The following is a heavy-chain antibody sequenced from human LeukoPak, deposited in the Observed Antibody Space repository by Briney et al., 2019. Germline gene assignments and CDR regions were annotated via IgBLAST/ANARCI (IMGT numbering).Heavy chain of an antibody. CDR3: ARGLDNVVVPAAAAFDY. Sequence: SETLSLTCAVYGGSFSGYYWSWIRQPPGKGLEWIGEINHSGSTNYNPSLKSRVTISVDTSKNQFSLKLSSVTAADTAVYYCARGLDNVVVPAAAAFDYWGQGTLVTVSS. D-gene: IGHD2-2*01. CDR1: GGSFSGYY. CDR2: INHSGST. V-gene: IGHV4-34*01. J-gene: IGHJ4*02.